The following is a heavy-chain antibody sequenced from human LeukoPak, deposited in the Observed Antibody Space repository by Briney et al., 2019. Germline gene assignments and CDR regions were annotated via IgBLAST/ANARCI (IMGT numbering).Heavy chain of an antibody. CDR1: GGSISSSSYY. CDR2: IYYSGST. Sequence: SETLSLTCTVSGGSISSSSYYWGWIRQPPGKGLEWIGNIYYSGSTYYNPSLKSRVTISVDTSKNQFSLKLSSVTAADTAVYYCARLRYSSGWPTYFDYWGQGTLVTVSS. J-gene: IGHJ4*02. V-gene: IGHV4-39*01. D-gene: IGHD6-19*01. CDR3: ARLRYSSGWPTYFDY.